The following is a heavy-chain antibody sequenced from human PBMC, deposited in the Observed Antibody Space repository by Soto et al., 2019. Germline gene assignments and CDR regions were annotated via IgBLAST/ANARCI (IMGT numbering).Heavy chain of an antibody. CDR2: ISAYNGNT. Sequence: ASVKVSCKASGYTFTSYGISWVRQAPGQGLEWMGWISAYNGNTNYAQKLQGRVTISKDTSKNQVVLTVTNMGTVDTATYYCARMPRHYDSLGSYFDYWGQGTLVTVSS. CDR1: GYTFTSYG. CDR3: ARMPRHYDSLGSYFDY. V-gene: IGHV1-18*01. D-gene: IGHD5-12*01. J-gene: IGHJ4*02.